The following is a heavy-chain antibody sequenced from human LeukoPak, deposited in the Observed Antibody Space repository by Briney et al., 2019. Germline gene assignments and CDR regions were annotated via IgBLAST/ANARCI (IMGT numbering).Heavy chain of an antibody. D-gene: IGHD3-22*01. CDR1: GYTFTSYD. Sequence: ASVKVSCKASGYTFTSYDINWVRQATGQGLEWMGWMNPNSGNTGYAQKFQGRVTITRNTSISTAYMELRSLRSDDTAVYYCAREYYFDSSGYYFDYWGQGTLVTVSS. V-gene: IGHV1-8*03. CDR2: MNPNSGNT. J-gene: IGHJ4*02. CDR3: AREYYFDSSGYYFDY.